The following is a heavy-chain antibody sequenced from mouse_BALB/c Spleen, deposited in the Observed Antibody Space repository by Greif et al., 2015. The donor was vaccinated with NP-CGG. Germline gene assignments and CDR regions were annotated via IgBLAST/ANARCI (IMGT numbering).Heavy chain of an antibody. CDR2: INPDSSTI. Sequence: DVHLVESGGGLVQPGGSLKLSCAASGFDFSRYWMSWVRQAPGKGLEWIGEINPDSSTINYTPSLKDKFIISRDNAKNTLYLQMSKVRSEDTALYYCARRYYYGRYFDVWGAGTTVTVSS. CDR3: ARRYYYGRYFDV. V-gene: IGHV4-1*02. D-gene: IGHD1-1*01. J-gene: IGHJ1*01. CDR1: GFDFSRYW.